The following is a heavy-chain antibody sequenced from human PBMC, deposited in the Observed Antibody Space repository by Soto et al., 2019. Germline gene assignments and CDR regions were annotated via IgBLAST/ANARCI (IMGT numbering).Heavy chain of an antibody. CDR2: TYYRSQWHN. J-gene: IGHJ3*02. CDR3: ARERAFLSEPLDI. Sequence: SQTLSLTCGISGDSVSSNSATWNWIRQSPSRGLEWLGRTYYRSQWHNEYEESVKSRITINPDTSKNQFSLQLNSMSPEDTAVYYCARERAFLSEPLDIWGRGTMVTVSS. CDR1: GDSVSSNSAT. V-gene: IGHV6-1*01.